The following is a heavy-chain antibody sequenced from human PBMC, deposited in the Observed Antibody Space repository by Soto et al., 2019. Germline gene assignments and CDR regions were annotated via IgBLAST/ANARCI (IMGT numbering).Heavy chain of an antibody. V-gene: IGHV3-13*01. CDR1: GFTFSSYD. Sequence: GGSMRLSCAGSGFTFSSYDMHWVRQGTGRGLEWVSGSGTDGDSYYAGSVKDRFTISRENGKNSLYLEMNDLRAGYTAVYYCVRGGYSSGWYCFDDWGQGILVTVSS. J-gene: IGHJ4*02. CDR2: SGTDGDS. D-gene: IGHD6-19*01. CDR3: VRGGYSSGWYCFDD.